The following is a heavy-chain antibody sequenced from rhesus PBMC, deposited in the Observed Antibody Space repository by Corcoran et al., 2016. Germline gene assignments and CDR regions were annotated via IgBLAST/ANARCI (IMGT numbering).Heavy chain of an antibody. D-gene: IGHD4-29*01. J-gene: IGHJ5-1*01. V-gene: IGHV2-1*01. CDR3: ARHTTVYNRFDV. CDR2: IYWDDDK. CDR1: GFSLTTSGMG. Sequence: QVTLKESGPALVKPTQTLTLTCIFSGFSLTTSGMGVGWIRPPPGNTLDWLANIYWDDDKRYNTALKTRLTISKDTSKKQVVLTMTNMDPVETATYYCARHTTVYNRFDVWGPGVLVTVYS.